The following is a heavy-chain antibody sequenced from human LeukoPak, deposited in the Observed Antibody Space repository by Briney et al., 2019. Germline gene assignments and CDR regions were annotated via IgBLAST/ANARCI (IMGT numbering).Heavy chain of an antibody. Sequence: GGSLRLSCAASGFMFSSYSMNWVRQAPGKGLEWVSYITGKSDIIYYADSVKGRFAISRDNAKNSLYLQMNGLRDEDTAVYYCARDWDNFDYWGPGTLVAVSS. CDR3: ARDWDNFDY. J-gene: IGHJ4*02. V-gene: IGHV3-48*02. CDR1: GFMFSSYS. CDR2: ITGKSDII. D-gene: IGHD1-26*01.